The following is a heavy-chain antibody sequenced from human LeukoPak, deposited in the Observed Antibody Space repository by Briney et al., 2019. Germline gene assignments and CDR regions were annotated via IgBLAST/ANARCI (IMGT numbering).Heavy chain of an antibody. D-gene: IGHD2-21*02. CDR1: GGSISSGGYY. Sequence: SQTLSLTCTVSGGSISSGGYYWSWIRQHPGKGLEWIGYIYYSGSTYYNPSLKSRVTISVDTSKNQFSLKLSSVTAADTAVYYCARGRGGTYCGGDCYSNGAFDIWGQGTMVTVSS. V-gene: IGHV4-31*03. J-gene: IGHJ3*02. CDR2: IYYSGST. CDR3: ARGRGGTYCGGDCYSNGAFDI.